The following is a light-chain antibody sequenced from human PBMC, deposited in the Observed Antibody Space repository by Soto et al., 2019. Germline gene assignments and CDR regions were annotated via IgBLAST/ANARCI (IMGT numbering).Light chain of an antibody. CDR2: EVS. V-gene: IGLV2-8*01. J-gene: IGLJ3*02. CDR1: SSDVGNYTY. CDR3: STYAGSNLWG. Sequence: QSALTQSPSASGSPGQSVTISCTGTSSDVGNYTYVSWYQPHPGKAPKLMIYEVSKRPSGVPDRFSGSKSGHTASLTVSGLQVEDEAEYYCSTYAGSNLWGFGGGTKRTV.